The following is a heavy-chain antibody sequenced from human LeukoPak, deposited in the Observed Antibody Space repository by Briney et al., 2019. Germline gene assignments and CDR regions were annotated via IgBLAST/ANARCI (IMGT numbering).Heavy chain of an antibody. V-gene: IGHV4-4*07. D-gene: IGHD7-27*01. Sequence: SETLSLTCIVSGGSISNYYWSWIRQPAGKGLEWIGRINTSGSTNCNPSLKSRVTISLDTSKKQFSLKLTSVTAADTALYYCAGTGLYFDYWGQGSLVSVSS. CDR1: GGSISNYY. J-gene: IGHJ4*02. CDR3: AGTGLYFDY. CDR2: INTSGST.